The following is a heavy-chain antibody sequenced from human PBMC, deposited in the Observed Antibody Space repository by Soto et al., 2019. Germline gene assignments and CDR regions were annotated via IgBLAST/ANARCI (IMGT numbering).Heavy chain of an antibody. CDR2: INPNSGGT. Sequence: QVQLVQSGAEVKKPGASVKVSCKASGYTFTGYYMHWVRQAPGQGLEWMGWINPNSGGTNYAQKFQGWVTMTRDTSISTAYMELSRLRSDDTAVYYCARVRRDGYCSSTSCAFDPWGQGTLVTVSS. CDR3: ARVRRDGYCSSTSCAFDP. D-gene: IGHD2-2*03. CDR1: GYTFTGYY. J-gene: IGHJ5*02. V-gene: IGHV1-2*04.